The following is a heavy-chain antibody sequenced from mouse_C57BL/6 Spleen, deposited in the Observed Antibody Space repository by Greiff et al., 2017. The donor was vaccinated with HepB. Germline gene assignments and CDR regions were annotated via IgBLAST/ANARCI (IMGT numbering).Heavy chain of an antibody. D-gene: IGHD1-1*01. CDR1: GFTFSSYA. Sequence: EVKVVESGEGLVKPGGSLKLSCAASGFTFSSYAMSWVRQTPEKRLEWVAYISSGGDYIYYADTVKGRFTISRDNARNTLYLQMSSLKSEDTAMYYCSITTVVAQAMDYWGQGTSVTVSS. J-gene: IGHJ4*01. CDR2: ISSGGDYI. CDR3: SITTVVAQAMDY. V-gene: IGHV5-9-1*02.